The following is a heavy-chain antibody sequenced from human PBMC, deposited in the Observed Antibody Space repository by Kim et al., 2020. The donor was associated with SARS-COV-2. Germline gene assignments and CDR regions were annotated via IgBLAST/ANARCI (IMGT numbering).Heavy chain of an antibody. CDR3: ARDRSCMGGSYWAFDY. CDR2: ISSSSSYI. Sequence: GGSLRLSCAASGFTFSSYSMNWVRLAPGKGLEWVSSISSSSSYIYYADSVKGRFTISRDNAKNTLFLQMNSLRADDTAVYYCARDRSCMGGSYWAFDYW. J-gene: IGHJ4*01. D-gene: IGHD1-26*01. CDR1: GFTFSSYS. V-gene: IGHV3-21*01.